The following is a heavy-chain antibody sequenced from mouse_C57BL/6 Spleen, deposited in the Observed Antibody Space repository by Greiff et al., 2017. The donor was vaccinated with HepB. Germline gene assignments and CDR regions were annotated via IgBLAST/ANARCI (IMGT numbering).Heavy chain of an antibody. CDR2: IDPSDSYT. CDR1: GYTFTSYW. J-gene: IGHJ4*01. Sequence: VQLQQSGAELVMPGASVKLSCKASGYTFTSYWMHWVKQRPGQGLEWIGEIDPSDSYTNYNQKFKGKSTLTVDKSSSTAYLQLSSLTSEDSAVYYCAKGYYGSSDGGMDYWGQGTSVTVSS. V-gene: IGHV1-69*01. D-gene: IGHD1-1*01. CDR3: AKGYYGSSDGGMDY.